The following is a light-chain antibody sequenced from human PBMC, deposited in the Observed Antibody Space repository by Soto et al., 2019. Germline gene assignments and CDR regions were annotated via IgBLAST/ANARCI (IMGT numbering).Light chain of an antibody. Sequence: QPVLTQSPSASASLGASVKLTCTLSSGHSSYAIAWHRQQPEKGPRYLMKLSSDGSHSKGDGIPDRFSGSSSGAERYLTISSLQSEDEADYYCQTWDIGARVVFGGGTKLTVL. CDR2: LSSDGSH. CDR3: QTWDIGARVV. CDR1: SGHSSYA. V-gene: IGLV4-69*01. J-gene: IGLJ2*01.